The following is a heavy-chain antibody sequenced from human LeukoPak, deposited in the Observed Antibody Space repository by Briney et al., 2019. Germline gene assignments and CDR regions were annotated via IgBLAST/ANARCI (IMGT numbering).Heavy chain of an antibody. V-gene: IGHV3-7*01. D-gene: IGHD2-2*01. CDR3: ANVPRSTVSY. J-gene: IGHJ4*02. CDR2: LNEDGSVK. CDR1: EFSFSTNW. Sequence: GGSLRLSCAASEFSFSTNWMHWVRQTPGKGLEWVAELNEDGSVKYYVDSVKGRFTISRDNAKSLLFLQMYNLRTEDTGVYFCANVPRSTVSYWGRGTLVTVSS.